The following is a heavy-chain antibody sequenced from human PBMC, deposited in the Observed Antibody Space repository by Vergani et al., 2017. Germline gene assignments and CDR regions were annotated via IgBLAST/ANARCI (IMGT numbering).Heavy chain of an antibody. CDR3: ARAHRAARRKYWYFDL. CDR1: GGSFSGYY. Sequence: QVQLQQWGAGLLKPSETLSLTCAVYGGSFSGYYWSWIRQPPGKGLEWIGDIYHSGSTYYNPSLKSRVTISVDRSKNQFSLKLSSVTAADTAVYYCARAHRAARRKYWYFDLWGRGTLVTVSS. J-gene: IGHJ2*01. V-gene: IGHV4-34*01. CDR2: IYHSGST. D-gene: IGHD6-6*01.